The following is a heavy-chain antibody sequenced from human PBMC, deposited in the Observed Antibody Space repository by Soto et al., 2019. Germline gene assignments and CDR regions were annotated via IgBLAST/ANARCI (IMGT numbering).Heavy chain of an antibody. J-gene: IGHJ5*02. CDR1: GFSFSSYT. V-gene: IGHV3-21*06. CDR2: ISSTGNYI. Sequence: PGGSLRLSCAGSGFSFSSYTMNLVRQAPGKGLEWVSTISSTGNYINYADSVKGRFTVSRDNAKNLLYLHLNRLRGNDTGVYYCASNRDRAAWCQGARVTVSS. CDR3: ASNRDRAA.